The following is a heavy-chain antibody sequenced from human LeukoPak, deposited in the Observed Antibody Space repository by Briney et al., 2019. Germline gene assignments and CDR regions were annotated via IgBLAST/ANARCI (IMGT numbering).Heavy chain of an antibody. Sequence: ASVKVSCKASGYTFTGYYMHWVRQAPGQGLEWMGWINPNSGGTNYAQKFQGRVTMTRDTSINTAYMELSRLRSDDTAVYYCARGAAVAAAGSIRGWGQGTLVTASS. J-gene: IGHJ4*02. V-gene: IGHV1-2*02. CDR2: INPNSGGT. CDR3: ARGAAVAAAGSIRG. CDR1: GYTFTGYY. D-gene: IGHD6-13*01.